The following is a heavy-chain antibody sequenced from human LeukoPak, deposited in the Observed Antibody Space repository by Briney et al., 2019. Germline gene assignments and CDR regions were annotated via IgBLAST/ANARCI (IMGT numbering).Heavy chain of an antibody. Sequence: ASVKVSCKASGYTFTGYYMHWARQAPGQGLEWMGWINPNSGGTNYAQKFQGRVTMTRDTSISTAYMELSRLRSDDTAVYYCARDLLAYCGGDCYSDYWGQGTLVTVSS. V-gene: IGHV1-2*02. CDR1: GYTFTGYY. D-gene: IGHD2-21*02. CDR3: ARDLLAYCGGDCYSDY. CDR2: INPNSGGT. J-gene: IGHJ4*02.